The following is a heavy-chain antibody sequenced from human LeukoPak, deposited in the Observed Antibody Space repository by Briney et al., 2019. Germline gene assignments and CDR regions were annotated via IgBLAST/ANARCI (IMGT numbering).Heavy chain of an antibody. D-gene: IGHD3-3*01. J-gene: IGHJ4*02. V-gene: IGHV3-74*01. CDR2: INSDGRST. Sequence: GGSLRLSCAASGFTFSTSWMHWVRQVPGKGLVWVSRINSDGRSTDYADSVKGRFTISRDNTKNTLYLQMNSLRVEDTAVYYCARTVWSGNYFDYWGQATWVTVSS. CDR1: GFTFSTSW. CDR3: ARTVWSGNYFDY.